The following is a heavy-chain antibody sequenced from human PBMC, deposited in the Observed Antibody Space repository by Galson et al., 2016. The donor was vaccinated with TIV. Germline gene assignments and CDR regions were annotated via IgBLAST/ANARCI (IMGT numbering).Heavy chain of an antibody. D-gene: IGHD1-7*01. V-gene: IGHV6-1*01. CDR3: SRCNWNYGMGGAMDV. CDR1: GDSVSGHTAA. J-gene: IGHJ6*02. CDR2: TYYTSKWNT. Sequence: CAISGDSVSGHTAAWNWVRQSPSRGLEWLGRTYYTSKWNTDYAVSVKGRIIIRPDTSMNQVSLQLSSVIPDDTAVYYCSRCNWNYGMGGAMDVWGRGTTVTVSS.